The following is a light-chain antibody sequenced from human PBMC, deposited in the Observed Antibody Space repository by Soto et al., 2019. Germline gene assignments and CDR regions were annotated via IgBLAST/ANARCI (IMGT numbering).Light chain of an antibody. CDR2: GAS. J-gene: IGKJ1*01. Sequence: IVLTQSPGTLSLSPGERATLSCRASQSLSSSYLAWYQQKPGQAPRLLIYGASGRATDIPDRXXGSXSGXXXXXXXXXXEPEDFAVYYCQQYGSSPQTFGQGTKVEIK. V-gene: IGKV3-20*01. CDR3: QQYGSSPQT. CDR1: QSLSSSY.